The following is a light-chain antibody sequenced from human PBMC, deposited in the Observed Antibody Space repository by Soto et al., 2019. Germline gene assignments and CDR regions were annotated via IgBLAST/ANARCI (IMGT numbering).Light chain of an antibody. V-gene: IGKV1-5*01. CDR3: QQYNNYSGT. CDR2: DAS. CDR1: QSITTY. J-gene: IGKJ1*01. Sequence: DIQMTQSPSTLSASVGXRVTITCRASQSITTYLAWYQQKPGKAPRLLIYDASILQSGVPSRFSGSGSGTEFTLAISSLQPDDFATYYCQQYNNYSGTFGQGTKVDI.